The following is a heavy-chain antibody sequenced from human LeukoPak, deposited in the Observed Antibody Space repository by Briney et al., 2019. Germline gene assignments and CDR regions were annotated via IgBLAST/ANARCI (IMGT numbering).Heavy chain of an antibody. J-gene: IGHJ4*02. CDR1: GFTFSSYA. CDR2: ISYDGSNK. V-gene: IGHV3-30-3*01. D-gene: IGHD6-6*01. CDR3: ARVMGDAYSTSFDY. Sequence: GGSLRLSCAASGFTFSSYAMHWVRQAPGKGLEWVAVISYDGSNKYYADSVKGRFTISRDNSKNTLYLQMNSLRAEDTAVYYCARVMGDAYSTSFDYWGQGTRVTVSS.